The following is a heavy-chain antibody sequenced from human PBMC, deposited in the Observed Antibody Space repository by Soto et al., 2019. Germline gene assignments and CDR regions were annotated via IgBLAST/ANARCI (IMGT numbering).Heavy chain of an antibody. Sequence: SETLSLTCSVSGGSISSGDYYWNWIRQPPGKGLEWIGHIYYSGSTNYNPSLTSRVTISVDTSKNQFSLKLSSVTAADTAVYYCARHRYSYGVYYFDYWGQGTLVTVSS. CDR3: ARHRYSYGVYYFDY. CDR2: IYYSGST. D-gene: IGHD5-18*01. V-gene: IGHV4-30-4*01. J-gene: IGHJ4*02. CDR1: GGSISSGDYY.